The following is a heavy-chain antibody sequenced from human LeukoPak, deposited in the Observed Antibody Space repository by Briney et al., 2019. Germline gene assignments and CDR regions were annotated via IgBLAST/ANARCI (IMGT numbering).Heavy chain of an antibody. J-gene: IGHJ4*02. CDR1: GGTFTSYA. Sequence: VASVKVSCKASGGTFTSYAISWVRQAPGQGLEWMGGIIPIFGTANYAQKFQGRVTITADESTSTAYMELSSVRSEDTAVYYCARGPYCGGDCYSGFDYWGQGTLVTVSS. V-gene: IGHV1-69*01. CDR3: ARGPYCGGDCYSGFDY. D-gene: IGHD2-21*02. CDR2: IIPIFGTA.